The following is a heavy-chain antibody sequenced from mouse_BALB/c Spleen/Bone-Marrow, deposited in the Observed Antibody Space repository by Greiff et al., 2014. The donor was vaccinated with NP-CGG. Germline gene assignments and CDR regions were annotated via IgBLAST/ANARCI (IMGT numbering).Heavy chain of an antibody. V-gene: IGHV1-7*01. CDR2: INPSTGYT. J-gene: IGHJ3*01. D-gene: IGHD2-5*01. CDR1: GYTFTSYW. CDR3: ARSNYPAWFAG. Sequence: QVQLQQSGAELAKPGASVKMSCKASGYTFTSYWMHWVKQRPGQGLEWIGYINPSTGYTEYNQKFKDKATLTADKSSSTAYMQRSRLTSEDSAVYYGARSNYPAWFAGWGQGTLVTVAA.